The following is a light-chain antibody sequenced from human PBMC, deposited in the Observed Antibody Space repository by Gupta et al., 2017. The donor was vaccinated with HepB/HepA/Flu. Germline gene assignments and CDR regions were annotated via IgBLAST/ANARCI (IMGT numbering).Light chain of an antibody. CDR2: HDK. V-gene: IGLV3-21*04. CDR1: NIGGKS. Sequence: SSILPQPPSVSVAPGKTARISCGGNNIGGKSVHWYRQKPGQAPVLVIFHDKDRPSGIPERFSGSNYGNTATLTISRVEGGDEADYYCQVWDNVGDQRVFGGGTKLTVL. J-gene: IGLJ3*02. CDR3: QVWDNVGDQRV.